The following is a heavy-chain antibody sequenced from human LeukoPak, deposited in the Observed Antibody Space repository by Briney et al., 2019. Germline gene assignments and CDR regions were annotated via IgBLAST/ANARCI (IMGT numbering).Heavy chain of an antibody. V-gene: IGHV3-21*01. CDR3: ARVHNWNKAIDY. CDR2: ISSSSSYI. D-gene: IGHD1/OR15-1a*01. Sequence: GGSLSLSCAASGFTLSSYSMNWVRQAPGKGLEWVSSISSSSSYIYYAESVKGRFTISRDNAKNSLYLQMNSLRAEDTAVYYCARVHNWNKAIDYWGQGTLVTVSS. J-gene: IGHJ4*02. CDR1: GFTLSSYS.